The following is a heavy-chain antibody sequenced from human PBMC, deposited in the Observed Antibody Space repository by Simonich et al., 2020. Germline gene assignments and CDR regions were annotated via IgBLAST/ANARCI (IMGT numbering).Heavy chain of an antibody. CDR2: IYYSWRT. CDR1: GGSISSSSYS. CDR3: ARQRVLMVYAIDY. D-gene: IGHD2-8*01. Sequence: QLQLQESGPGLVKPSETLSLTCTVSGGSISSSSYSWGWIRQPPGKGLEWIGSIYYSWRTYYNPALKSRVTISVDTSKNQFSLKLSSVTAADTAVYYCARQRVLMVYAIDYWGQGTLVTVSS. V-gene: IGHV4-39*01. J-gene: IGHJ4*02.